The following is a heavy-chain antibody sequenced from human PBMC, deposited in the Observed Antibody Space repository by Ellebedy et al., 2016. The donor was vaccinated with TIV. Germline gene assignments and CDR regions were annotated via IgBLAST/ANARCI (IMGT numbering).Heavy chain of an antibody. V-gene: IGHV4-39*01. CDR1: GASISTPYYY. CDR3: ARHVAAADINWFDP. J-gene: IGHJ5*02. CDR2: LYSSGST. D-gene: IGHD6-13*01. Sequence: MPSETLSLTCTVSGASISTPYYYWGWIRQPPGKRLEWIGSLYSSGSTYYNPSLKSRVTISVDTSKNQFSLKLNSVTAADTAVYYCARHVAAADINWFDPWGQGTLVTVSS.